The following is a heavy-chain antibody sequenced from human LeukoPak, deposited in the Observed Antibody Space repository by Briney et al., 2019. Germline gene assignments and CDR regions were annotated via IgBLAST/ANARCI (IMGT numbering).Heavy chain of an antibody. V-gene: IGHV4-39*01. CDR2: IYYSGRA. CDR1: GASISSTSDY. D-gene: IGHD2-15*01. J-gene: IGHJ4*02. CDR3: VRQKQHCDGGSCFPPDC. Sequence: SETLSLTCTVSGASISSTSDYWGWIRQPPGKGLEWIGTIYYSGRAYHNPSLRNRLTISVDTSKNQFSLKLNSVTATDTAIYYCVRQKQHCDGGSCFPPDCWGQGTLVTVSS.